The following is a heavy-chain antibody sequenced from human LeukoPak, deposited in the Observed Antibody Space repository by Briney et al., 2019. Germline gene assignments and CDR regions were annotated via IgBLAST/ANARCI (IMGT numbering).Heavy chain of an antibody. J-gene: IGHJ4*02. Sequence: GGSLRLSCAASGFTVSSNYMNWVRQAPGKGLEWVSVIYSGGITYYANSVRGRFTISRDNSNNMLYLQMNSLRAEDTAVYYCARDWVSCSSTSCYSSASEGLLLWGQGTLVTVSS. V-gene: IGHV3-53*01. CDR1: GFTVSSNY. CDR2: IYSGGIT. CDR3: ARDWVSCSSTSCYSSASEGLLL. D-gene: IGHD2-2*02.